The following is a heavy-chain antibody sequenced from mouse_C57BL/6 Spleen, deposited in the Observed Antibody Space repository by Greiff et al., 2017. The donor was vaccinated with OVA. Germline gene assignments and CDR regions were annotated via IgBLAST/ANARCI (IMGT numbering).Heavy chain of an antibody. Sequence: EVQGVESGGGLVKPGGSLKLSCAASGFTFSSYAMSWVRQTPEKRLEWVATISDGGSYTYYPDNVKGRFTISRDNAKNNLYLQMSHLKSEDTAMYYCARESRDRYFDVWGTGTTVTVSS. CDR2: ISDGGSYT. J-gene: IGHJ1*03. V-gene: IGHV5-4*01. CDR3: ARESRDRYFDV. CDR1: GFTFSSYA.